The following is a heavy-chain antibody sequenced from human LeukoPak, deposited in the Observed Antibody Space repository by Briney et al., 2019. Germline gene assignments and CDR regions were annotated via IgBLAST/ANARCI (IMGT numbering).Heavy chain of an antibody. CDR1: GGSSSGYY. Sequence: SETLSLTCAVYGGSSSGYYWSWIRQPPGKGLEWIGEINHSGSTNYNPSLKSRVTISVDTSKNQFSLKLSSVTAADTAVYYCARAQRRDGYNLGYWGQGTLVTVSS. J-gene: IGHJ4*02. V-gene: IGHV4-34*01. D-gene: IGHD5-24*01. CDR2: INHSGST. CDR3: ARAQRRDGYNLGY.